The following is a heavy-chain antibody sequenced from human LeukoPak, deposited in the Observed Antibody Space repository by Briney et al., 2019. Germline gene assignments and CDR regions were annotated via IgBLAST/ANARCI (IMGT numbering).Heavy chain of an antibody. CDR2: IYPSDSDT. D-gene: IGHD4-17*01. Sequence: GESLKISCKGSGYSFTTYWIGWVRQMPGKGLEWMGIIYPSDSDTRYSPSLQGQVTISADKSISTAYLQWSSLKASDTAMYYCARHNYGDYEDWYFDLWGRGTLVTVSS. J-gene: IGHJ2*01. CDR1: GYSFTTYW. CDR3: ARHNYGDYEDWYFDL. V-gene: IGHV5-51*01.